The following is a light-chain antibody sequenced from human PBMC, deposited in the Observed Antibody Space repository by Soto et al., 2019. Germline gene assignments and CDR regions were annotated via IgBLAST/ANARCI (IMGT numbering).Light chain of an antibody. V-gene: IGKV1-5*01. CDR2: AAS. CDR3: QQYNSYQWT. J-gene: IGKJ1*01. CDR1: QSISSW. Sequence: DIQMTQSPSTLSASVGDRVTITCRASQSISSWLAWYQQKPGTAPKLLIYAASSLESGVPSRFSGSGSGTEFTLTISSLQPDDVATYYCQQYNSYQWTFGQGTKVEIK.